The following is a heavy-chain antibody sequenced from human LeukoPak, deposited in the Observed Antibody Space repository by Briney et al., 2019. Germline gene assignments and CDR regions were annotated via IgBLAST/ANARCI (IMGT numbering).Heavy chain of an antibody. D-gene: IGHD4-17*01. J-gene: IGHJ4*02. CDR2: INHSGST. V-gene: IGHV4-34*01. CDR1: GGSFSGYY. Sequence: SETLSLTCAVYGGSFSGYYWSWIRQPPGKGLEWIGEINHSGSTNYNPSLKSRVTISVDTTKNQFSLKLSSVTAADTAVYYCAGHVRNTNYQTTVTTIDYWGQGTLVTVSS. CDR3: AGHVRNTNYQTTVTTIDY.